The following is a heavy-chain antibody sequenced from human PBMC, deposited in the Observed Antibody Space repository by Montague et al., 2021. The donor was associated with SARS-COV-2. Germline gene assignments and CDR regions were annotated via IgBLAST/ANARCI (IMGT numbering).Heavy chain of an antibody. CDR3: ARLRDGVVPSPILGVGPYYSYYYMDV. D-gene: IGHD3-10*01. V-gene: IGHV4-34*01. J-gene: IGHJ6*03. Sequence: SETLSLTCAVHGTSFSGYYWNWIRQPPGKGLEWIGEINQGGSTKXSPSLKSRLTISADTSKNQCSLKLTSVAAADTAVYYCARLRDGVVPSPILGVGPYYSYYYMDVWGRGTTVTVSS. CDR2: INQGGST. CDR1: GTSFSGYY.